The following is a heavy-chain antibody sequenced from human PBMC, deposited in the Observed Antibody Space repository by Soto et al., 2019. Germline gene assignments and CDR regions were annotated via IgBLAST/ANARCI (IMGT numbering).Heavy chain of an antibody. CDR3: AREFPYYESSDSYFDY. Sequence: PSQPLSLTCDIFGDSVSGNSAAWNWIRQSPSRGLEWLGRTYSRSQWYNEYAVSVKSRITVTPDTATNQFSLHLNSVTPEDTAVYECAREFPYYESSDSYFDYWGQGALVTVSS. J-gene: IGHJ4*02. CDR1: GDSVSGNSAA. V-gene: IGHV6-1*01. CDR2: TYSRSQWYN. D-gene: IGHD3-16*01.